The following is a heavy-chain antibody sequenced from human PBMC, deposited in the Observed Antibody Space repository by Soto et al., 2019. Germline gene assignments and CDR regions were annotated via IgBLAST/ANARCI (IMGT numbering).Heavy chain of an antibody. D-gene: IGHD4-4*01. CDR2: ISWHSGNL. V-gene: IGHV3-9*01. Sequence: EVRLVESGGGLVQPGRSLRLSCAASGFTFENYAMHWVRQAPGKGLEWVSGISWHSGNLGYADSVRGRFTISRDNAKNSLYLQMNSLRPEDTGLYYCAKDKVYSNYEHYFDYWGQGTLVTVSS. CDR1: GFTFENYA. CDR3: AKDKVYSNYEHYFDY. J-gene: IGHJ4*02.